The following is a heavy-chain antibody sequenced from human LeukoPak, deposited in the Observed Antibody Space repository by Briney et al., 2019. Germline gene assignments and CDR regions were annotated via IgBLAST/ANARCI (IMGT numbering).Heavy chain of an antibody. Sequence: PGGSLRLSCAASGFTFSDYDVTWIRQAPGKGLEWVSCISSRGFNIYYADSVKGRFTISRDNAKSSLYIQMNTLSEEDTAVYYCARGDSLAGYSNALFYWG. J-gene: IGHJ4*01. V-gene: IGHV3-11*01. D-gene: IGHD3-22*01. CDR1: GFTFSDYD. CDR3: ARGDSLAGYSNALFY. CDR2: ISSRGFNI.